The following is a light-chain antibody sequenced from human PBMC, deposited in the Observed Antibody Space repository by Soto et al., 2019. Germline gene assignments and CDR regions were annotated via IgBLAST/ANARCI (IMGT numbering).Light chain of an antibody. V-gene: IGLV2-18*01. CDR3: SLYSSNGSLI. J-gene: IGLJ1*01. CDR2: DVN. Sequence: QSVLTQPPSVSGCPGQSVAISCTATTTDIDNYDSVSWYQQAPGTAPKLIIYDVNNRPSGAPDSFSGSTSGNTASLTISGLQAEDETDYFCSLYSSNGSLIFGPGTRSPS. CDR1: TTDIDNYDS.